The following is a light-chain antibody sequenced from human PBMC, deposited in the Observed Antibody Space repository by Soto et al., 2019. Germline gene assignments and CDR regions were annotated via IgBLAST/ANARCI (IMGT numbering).Light chain of an antibody. CDR3: QQYDSSPRT. V-gene: IGKV3-20*01. CDR2: GAS. CDR1: QSFSSSS. Sequence: EIVFTQSPCTLSLFPGERATLSCRASQSFSSSSLAWYQQKPGQAPRLLIYGASSRATGIPDRFSGSGSGTDFTLTISRLEPEDFAVYYCQQYDSSPRTFGQGTKVDIK. J-gene: IGKJ1*01.